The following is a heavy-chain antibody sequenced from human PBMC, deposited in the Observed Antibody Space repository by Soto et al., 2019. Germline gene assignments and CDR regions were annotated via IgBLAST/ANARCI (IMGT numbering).Heavy chain of an antibody. Sequence: SVKVSCKASGGTFSSYAISWVRQAPGQGLEWMGGIIPIFGTANYAQKFQGRVTITADESTSTAYMELSSLRSEDTAVYYCVRIGYSSGWYQDYYGMDVWGQGTTVTVSS. J-gene: IGHJ6*02. CDR3: VRIGYSSGWYQDYYGMDV. V-gene: IGHV1-69*13. CDR1: GGTFSSYA. CDR2: IIPIFGTA. D-gene: IGHD6-19*01.